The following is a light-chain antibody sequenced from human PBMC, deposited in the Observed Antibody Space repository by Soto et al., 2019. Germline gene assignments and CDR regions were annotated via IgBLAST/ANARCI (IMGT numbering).Light chain of an antibody. CDR1: QSINSN. J-gene: IGKJ3*01. V-gene: IGKV3-15*01. CDR3: QQYNNWPPLFT. Sequence: EIVLTQSPATLSVSPGERATLSCRASQSINSNLTWYQQKPGQSLRLLIYGASTRAAGIPARFSGSGYGTDFTLTISSLQSEDFAVYFCQQYNNWPPLFTFGPGTKVDIK. CDR2: GAS.